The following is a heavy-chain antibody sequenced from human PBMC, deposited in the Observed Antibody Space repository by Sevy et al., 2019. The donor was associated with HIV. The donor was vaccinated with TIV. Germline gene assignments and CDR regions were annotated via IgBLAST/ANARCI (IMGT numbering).Heavy chain of an antibody. J-gene: IGHJ4*02. D-gene: IGHD6-19*01. CDR1: GFTFDDYA. CDR3: ARHAVAGTTPYYFDH. V-gene: IGHV3-9*01. Sequence: GGFLRLSCAASGFTFDDYAMHWVRQAPGKGLEWFSGISWNSGDIDYADSVKGRFTISRDNAKNSLYLQMDSLGADDPALYCCARHAVAGTTPYYFDHWGQGTLVTVSS. CDR2: ISWNSGDI.